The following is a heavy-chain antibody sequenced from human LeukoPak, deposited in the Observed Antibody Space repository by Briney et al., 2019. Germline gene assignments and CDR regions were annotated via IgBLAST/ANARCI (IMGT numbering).Heavy chain of an antibody. CDR2: IIPIFGTA. CDR1: GGTFSSYA. V-gene: IGHV1-69*05. Sequence: GASVKVSCKASGGTFSSYAISWVRQAPGQGLEWMGGIIPIFGTANYAQKFQGRVTITTDESTSTAYMELSSLRSEDTAVYYCARAPHSSGWYGDAFDIWGQGTMVTVSS. J-gene: IGHJ3*02. D-gene: IGHD6-19*01. CDR3: ARAPHSSGWYGDAFDI.